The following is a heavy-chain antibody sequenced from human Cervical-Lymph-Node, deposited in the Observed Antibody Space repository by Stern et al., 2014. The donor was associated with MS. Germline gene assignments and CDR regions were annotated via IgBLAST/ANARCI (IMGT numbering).Heavy chain of an antibody. Sequence: VQLEESGPGLVKPSQTLSLTCTVSGGSISSGSYYWSWIRQPAGKGLEWIGRIYTSGSTNYNPSLKSRVTISVDTSKNQFSLKLSFLTAADTAVYYCARDCRLRYFDNYGMDVWGQGTTVTVSS. V-gene: IGHV4-61*02. D-gene: IGHD3-9*01. CDR1: GGSISSGSYY. J-gene: IGHJ6*02. CDR2: IYTSGST. CDR3: ARDCRLRYFDNYGMDV.